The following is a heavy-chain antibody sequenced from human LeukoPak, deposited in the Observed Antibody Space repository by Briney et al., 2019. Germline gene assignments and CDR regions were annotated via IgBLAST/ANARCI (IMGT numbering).Heavy chain of an antibody. Sequence: ASVKVSCKASGYTFINHYIHWVRQAPGQGLEWMGWINPNSGVTNYAQKFQGRVTMTRDTSISTAYMELSRLRSDDTAVYYCARESSGSYYNGDFDYWGQGTLVTVSS. V-gene: IGHV1-2*02. CDR2: INPNSGVT. D-gene: IGHD1-26*01. J-gene: IGHJ4*02. CDR1: GYTFINHY. CDR3: ARESSGSYYNGDFDY.